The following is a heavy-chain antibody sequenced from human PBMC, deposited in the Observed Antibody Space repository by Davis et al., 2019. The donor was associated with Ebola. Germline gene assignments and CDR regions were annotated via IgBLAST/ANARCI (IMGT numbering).Heavy chain of an antibody. Sequence: GGSLRLSCAASGFTFSSYGMHWVRQAPGKGLEWVAVISYDGSNKYYADSVKGRFTISRDNAKNSLYLQMNSLRAEDTAVYYCARVARWLQLSYFDYWGQGTLVTVSS. CDR3: ARVARWLQLSYFDY. CDR2: ISYDGSNK. D-gene: IGHD5-24*01. CDR1: GFTFSSYG. V-gene: IGHV3-30*03. J-gene: IGHJ4*02.